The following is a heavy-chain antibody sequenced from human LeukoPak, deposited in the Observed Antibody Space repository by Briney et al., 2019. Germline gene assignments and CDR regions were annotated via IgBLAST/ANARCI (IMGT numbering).Heavy chain of an antibody. V-gene: IGHV3-11*01. Sequence: GGSLSLSCAASGFTFSDYYMSWIRQAPGKGLEWVSYISSSGSTIYYADSVKGRFTISRDNAKNSLYLQMNSLRAEDTAVYYCARVAAAASAEYFQHWGQGTLVTVSS. D-gene: IGHD6-13*01. J-gene: IGHJ1*01. CDR2: ISSSGSTI. CDR1: GFTFSDYY. CDR3: ARVAAAASAEYFQH.